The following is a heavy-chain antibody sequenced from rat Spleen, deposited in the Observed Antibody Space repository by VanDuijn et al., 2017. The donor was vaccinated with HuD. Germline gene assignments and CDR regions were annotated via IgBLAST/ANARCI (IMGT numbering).Heavy chain of an antibody. CDR3: AKDMNYYSTYPFYVMGD. D-gene: IGHD1-2*01. J-gene: IGHJ4*01. CDR1: GFTFSDYN. V-gene: IGHV5-7*01. CDR2: ISYDGSST. Sequence: EVQLVESGGGLVQPGRSLKLSCAASGFTFSDYNMAWVRQAPKKGLEWVATISYDGSSTYYRDSVKGRFTISRDNAKSTLYLQMDSLRSEDTATYYCAKDMNYYSTYPFYVMGDWGQGASVTVSS.